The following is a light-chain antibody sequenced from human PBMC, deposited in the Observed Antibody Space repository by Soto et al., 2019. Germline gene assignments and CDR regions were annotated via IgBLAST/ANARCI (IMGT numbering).Light chain of an antibody. Sequence: QSALTQPTSASGSPGQSVTISCTGTGSDVGGYNYVSWYQQYPGRAPKLMIYEVTKRPSGVPDRFSGSKSGNTASLTVSGLQAEDEADYYCSSYAASNNFYFVFGGGTKLTVL. CDR3: SSYAASNNFYFV. CDR1: GSDVGGYNY. CDR2: EVT. J-gene: IGLJ3*02. V-gene: IGLV2-8*01.